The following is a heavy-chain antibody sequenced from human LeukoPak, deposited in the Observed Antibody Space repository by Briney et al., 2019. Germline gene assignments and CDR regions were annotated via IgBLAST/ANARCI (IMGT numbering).Heavy chain of an antibody. CDR3: ASPSKLVISRGGFDM. J-gene: IGHJ3*02. D-gene: IGHD3-22*01. CDR1: GGSSSDTTYY. CDR2: TYFSET. V-gene: IGHV4-39*01. Sequence: SETLSLTCTVSGGSSSDTTYYWAWIRQPPGKGLEWIGSTYFSETKYNPSLKSRITISGDTSKKQFSLKLSSVTAADTAVYYCASPSKLVISRGGFDMWGQGTMVTVSA.